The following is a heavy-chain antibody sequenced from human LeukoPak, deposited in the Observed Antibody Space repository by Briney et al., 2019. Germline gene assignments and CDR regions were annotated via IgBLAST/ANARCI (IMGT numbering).Heavy chain of an antibody. CDR3: AGTGIAAAGTYYYYYGMDV. J-gene: IGHJ6*02. CDR2: TRNKANSYTT. Sequence: GGSLRLSCAASGFTFSDHYMDWVRQAPGKGLEWVGRTRNKANSYTTEYAASVKGRFTISRDDSKNSLYLQMNSLKTEDTAVYYCAGTGIAAAGTYYYYYGMDVWGQGTTVTVSS. V-gene: IGHV3-72*01. CDR1: GFTFSDHY. D-gene: IGHD6-13*01.